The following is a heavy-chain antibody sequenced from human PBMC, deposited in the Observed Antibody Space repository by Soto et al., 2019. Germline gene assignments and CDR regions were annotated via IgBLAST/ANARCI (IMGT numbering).Heavy chain of an antibody. J-gene: IGHJ4*02. V-gene: IGHV4-30-4*01. Sequence: PSETLSLTCTVSGGSISSGDYYWSWIRQTPGKGLEWIGYIYYSGRTYYNPSLKSRVTISVDTSKNQFSLKLSSVTAADTAVYYCDRDREAYDYGGQGTLVTVS. CDR3: DRDREAYDY. CDR1: GGSISSGDYY. CDR2: IYYSGRT.